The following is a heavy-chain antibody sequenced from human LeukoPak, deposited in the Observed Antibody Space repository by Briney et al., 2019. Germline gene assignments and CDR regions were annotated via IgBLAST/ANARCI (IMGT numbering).Heavy chain of an antibody. CDR1: GFTFDDYA. CDR2: ISWNSGSK. CDR3: ARGGGYDFWSGHFDH. Sequence: GRSLRLSCVASGFTFDDYAMHWVRQSPGKGLEWVSGISWNSGSKNYADSVEGRFTISRDDAKSSLYLQMNSLRAEDTALYYCARGGGYDFWSGHFDHWGQGTLVTVSS. D-gene: IGHD3-3*01. V-gene: IGHV3-9*01. J-gene: IGHJ4*02.